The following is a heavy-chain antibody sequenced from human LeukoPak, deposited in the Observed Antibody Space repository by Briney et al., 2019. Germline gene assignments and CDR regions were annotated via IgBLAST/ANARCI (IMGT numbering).Heavy chain of an antibody. CDR3: ARVVTAGIYFFDY. CDR2: IYTSGST. J-gene: IGHJ4*02. CDR1: GGSISSGSYY. Sequence: SETLSLTCTVSGGSISSGSYYWSWIRQPAGKGLEWIGRIYTSGSTNYNPSLKSRVTISVDTSKNQFSLKLSSVTAADTAVYYCARVVTAGIYFFDYWGQGTLVTVSS. V-gene: IGHV4-61*02. D-gene: IGHD6-13*01.